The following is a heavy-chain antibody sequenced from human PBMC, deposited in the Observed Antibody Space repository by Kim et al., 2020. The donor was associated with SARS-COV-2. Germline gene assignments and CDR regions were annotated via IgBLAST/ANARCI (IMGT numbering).Heavy chain of an antibody. Sequence: PALKSRVNISVDTSKNQFSLKLSSVTAADTAVYYCAGGGGSSVDYYGMDVWGQGTTVTVSS. J-gene: IGHJ6*02. V-gene: IGHV4-59*09. D-gene: IGHD6-6*01. CDR3: AGGGGSSVDYYGMDV.